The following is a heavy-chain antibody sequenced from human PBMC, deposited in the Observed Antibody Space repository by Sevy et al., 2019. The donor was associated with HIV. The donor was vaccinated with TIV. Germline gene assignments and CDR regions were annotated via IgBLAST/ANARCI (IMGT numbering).Heavy chain of an antibody. CDR1: GYTFTSYG. CDR2: ISAYNGNT. Sequence: ASVKVSCKASGYTFTSYGISWVRQAPGQGLEWMRWISAYNGNTNYAQKLQGRVTMTTDTSTSTAYMELRSLRSDDTAVYYCAREEGRWEQLVPHDAFDIWGQGTMVTVSS. D-gene: IGHD6-13*01. CDR3: AREEGRWEQLVPHDAFDI. V-gene: IGHV1-18*01. J-gene: IGHJ3*02.